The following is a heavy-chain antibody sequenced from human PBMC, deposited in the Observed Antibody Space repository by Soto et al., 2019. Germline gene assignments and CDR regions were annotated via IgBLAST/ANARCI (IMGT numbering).Heavy chain of an antibody. D-gene: IGHD3-16*02. CDR3: ASENESYRSLDY. Sequence: PSETLSLTCIVSGDSISYYTCTFIRHPALKTLEWIGRLYSTGTLTYNPTLKSRVTMSVDTSKNQLSLTLNSVTAADTAVYFCASENESYRSLDYWGQGTVVTVSS. CDR2: LYSTGTL. J-gene: IGHJ4*02. CDR1: GDSISYYT. V-gene: IGHV4-4*07.